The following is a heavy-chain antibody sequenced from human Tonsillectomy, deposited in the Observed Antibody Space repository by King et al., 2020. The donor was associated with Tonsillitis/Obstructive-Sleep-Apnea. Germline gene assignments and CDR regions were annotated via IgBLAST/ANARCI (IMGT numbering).Heavy chain of an antibody. V-gene: IGHV1-18*01. J-gene: IGHJ3*02. CDR2: ISSYNGDT. CDR1: GYTFTSYG. CDR3: ARDLRGISALRRGSDAFDI. D-gene: IGHD6-6*01. Sequence: QLVQSGAEVKKPGASVKVSCKASGYTFTSYGISWVRQVPGQGLEWMGWISSYNGDTNSAQKLQGRVTMTTDISSSTAYMELRSLRSNDTAVYYCARDLRGISALRRGSDAFDIWGQGTMVTVSS.